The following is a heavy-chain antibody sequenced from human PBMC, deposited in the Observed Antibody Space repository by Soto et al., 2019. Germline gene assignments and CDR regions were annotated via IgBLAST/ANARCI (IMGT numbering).Heavy chain of an antibody. CDR3: ARRSQEYGSSGIWFDP. CDR1: AGSISSSSYY. V-gene: IGHV4-39*07. CDR2: IHCGGST. Sequence: PSETLSLTCAVSAGSISSSSYYWGWIRQPRGKGLEWIGYIHCGGSTYYNPSLKSRVTISADTSKNQFSLKLSSVTAADTAVYYCARRSQEYGSSGIWFDPWGQGTLVTVSS. D-gene: IGHD3-22*01. J-gene: IGHJ5*02.